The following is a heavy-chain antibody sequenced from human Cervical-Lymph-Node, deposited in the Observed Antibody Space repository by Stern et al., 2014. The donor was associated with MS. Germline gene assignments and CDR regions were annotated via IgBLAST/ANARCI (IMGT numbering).Heavy chain of an antibody. V-gene: IGHV4-31*03. CDR2: IYHSGSS. CDR1: GGSISSGGYY. D-gene: IGHD1-26*01. J-gene: IGHJ6*01. Sequence: QVQLQESGPGLVKPLQTLSLTCTVSGGSISSGGYYWNWIRQHPGKGLEWIGNIYHSGSSYYNPSLRSRFTISIDTSQNQFSLILSSVTAADAAVYYCARDLVGRRQAYGLDVWGQGTTVTVSS. CDR3: ARDLVGRRQAYGLDV.